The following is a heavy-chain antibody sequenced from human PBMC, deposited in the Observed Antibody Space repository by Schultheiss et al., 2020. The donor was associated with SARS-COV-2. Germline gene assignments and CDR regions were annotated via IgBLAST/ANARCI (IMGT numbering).Heavy chain of an antibody. J-gene: IGHJ4*02. D-gene: IGHD1-1*01. CDR1: GGTFSSYA. CDR3: ATDRWNQGRIDY. V-gene: IGHV1-69*04. CDR2: IIPILGIA. Sequence: SVKVSCKASGGTFSSYAISWVRQAPGQGLEWMGRIIPILGIANYAQKFQGRVTMTEDTSTDTAYMELSSLRSEDTAVYYCATDRWNQGRIDYWGQGTLVTVSS.